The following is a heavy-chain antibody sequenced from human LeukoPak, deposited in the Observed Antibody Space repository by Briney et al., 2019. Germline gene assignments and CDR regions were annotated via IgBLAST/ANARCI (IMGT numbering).Heavy chain of an antibody. Sequence: GGSLRLSCAASGFTVSSNYMSWVRQAPGKGLEWVSVIYSGGSTYYADSVKGRFTISRDNSKNTLYLQMNSLRAEDTAVYYCAKTPDQYYDFWSGYSLNFDYWGQGTLVTVSS. J-gene: IGHJ4*02. CDR3: AKTPDQYYDFWSGYSLNFDY. CDR2: IYSGGST. CDR1: GFTVSSNY. V-gene: IGHV3-53*01. D-gene: IGHD3-3*01.